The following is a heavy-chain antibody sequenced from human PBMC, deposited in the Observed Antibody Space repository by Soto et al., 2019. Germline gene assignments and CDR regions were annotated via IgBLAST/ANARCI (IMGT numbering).Heavy chain of an antibody. D-gene: IGHD3-22*01. CDR2: ISKSSTYI. Sequence: EVQVVESGGGLVKPGGSLRLSCVVSGFTFSAHTMNWVRQDAATGLTWVAAISKSSTYIFYANSVKGRFTISRDNAKNSLYLQINNLRAEDTAVYFCAGGDSRVYPGMGVWGLGTTVIVSS. V-gene: IGHV3-21*02. CDR3: AGGDSRVYPGMGV. J-gene: IGHJ6*02. CDR1: GFTFSAHT.